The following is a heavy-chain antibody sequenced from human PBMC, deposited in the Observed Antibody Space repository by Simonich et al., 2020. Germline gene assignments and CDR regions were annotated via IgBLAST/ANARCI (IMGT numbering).Heavy chain of an antibody. CDR2: INPNSVGT. CDR1: GYTFTGYY. Sequence: QVQLVQSGAEVKKPGASVKVSCKASGYTFTGYYMHWVRQAPGQGLEWRGWINPNSVGTNYAQKFQGRVTMTRDTSISTAYMELSRLRSDETAVYYCARRLTNYYYYYMDVWGKGTTVTVSS. CDR3: ARRLTNYYYYYMDV. V-gene: IGHV1-2*02. J-gene: IGHJ6*03. D-gene: IGHD4-17*01.